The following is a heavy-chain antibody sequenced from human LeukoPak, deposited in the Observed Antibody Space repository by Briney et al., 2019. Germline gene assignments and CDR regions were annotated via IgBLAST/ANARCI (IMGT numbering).Heavy chain of an antibody. D-gene: IGHD6-19*01. CDR2: MYTSGST. CDR3: ARLQYSSGWPHFDY. V-gene: IGHV4-61*02. CDR1: GGSISSGSYY. J-gene: IGHJ4*02. Sequence: PSETLSLTCTVSGGSISSGSYYWSWLRQPAGQGLEYIGRMYTSGSTNYNPSLKSRVTISVDTSKNQFSLKLSSVTAADTAVYYCARLQYSSGWPHFDYWGQGNLVTVSP.